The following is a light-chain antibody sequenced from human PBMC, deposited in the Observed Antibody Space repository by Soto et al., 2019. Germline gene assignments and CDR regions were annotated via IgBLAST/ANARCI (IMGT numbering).Light chain of an antibody. CDR3: QQYGRSPT. CDR1: QSIGLA. CDR2: DAS. Sequence: EIVLTQSPATLSLSPGERATLSCRASQSIGLAIAWYQHKPGQAPRLLIFDASQRATGIPARFSGSGSATDFTLTISRLEPEDFAVYYCQQYGRSPTFGQGTRLEI. J-gene: IGKJ5*01. V-gene: IGKV3-11*01.